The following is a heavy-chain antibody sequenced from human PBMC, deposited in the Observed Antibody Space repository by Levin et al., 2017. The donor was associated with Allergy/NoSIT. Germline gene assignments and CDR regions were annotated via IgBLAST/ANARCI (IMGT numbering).Heavy chain of an antibody. CDR2: IHPSGNT. J-gene: IGHJ4*02. Sequence: SETLSLTCAVSGDSMSTSNWWAWVRQSPGKGLEWIGEIHPSGNTNYNPSLKSRVTVSVDMSKNQFSLKLTSLTAADTAVYYCAREGADYYFAYWGQGALVTVSS. CDR1: GDSMSTSNW. V-gene: IGHV4-4*02. D-gene: IGHD2-21*02. CDR3: AREGADYYFAY.